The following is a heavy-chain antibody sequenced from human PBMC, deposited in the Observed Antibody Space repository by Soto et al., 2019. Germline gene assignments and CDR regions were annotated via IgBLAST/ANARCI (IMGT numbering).Heavy chain of an antibody. J-gene: IGHJ6*02. CDR1: GFPFSIYA. D-gene: IGHD3-16*01. CDR3: ARQGGRRTYYYYYGMDV. V-gene: IGHV3-23*01. Sequence: EVRLLESGGGLVQPGGSLRLSCAGSGFPFSIYAMSWVHQAPGKGLEWVSGFDIAAIGATYYADSVRGRFTISRDNSKSTLFLQMNSLRAEDTAVYYCARQGGRRTYYYYYGMDVWGQGTTVTVSS. CDR2: FDIAAIGAT.